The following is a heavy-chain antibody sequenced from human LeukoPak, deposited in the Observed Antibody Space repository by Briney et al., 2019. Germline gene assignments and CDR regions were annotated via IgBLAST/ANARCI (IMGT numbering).Heavy chain of an antibody. J-gene: IGHJ4*02. D-gene: IGHD2-8*01. CDR3: ARGVLMVYAIPNYFDY. Sequence: SETLSLTCAVYGGSFSGYYWSWIRQPPGKGLEWIGEINHSGSTNYNPSLKSRVTISVDTSKNQFSLKLGSVTAADTAVYYCARGVLMVYAIPNYFDYWGQGTLVTVSS. V-gene: IGHV4-34*01. CDR1: GGSFSGYY. CDR2: INHSGST.